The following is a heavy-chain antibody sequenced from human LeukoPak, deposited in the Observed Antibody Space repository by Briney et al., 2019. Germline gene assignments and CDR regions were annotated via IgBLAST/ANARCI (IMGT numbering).Heavy chain of an antibody. V-gene: IGHV4-59*01. CDR1: GGSISSYY. CDR2: IYYGGST. Sequence: PSETLSLTCTVSGGSISSYYWSWIRQPPGKGLEWIGYIYYGGSTNYNPSLKSRVTISVDTSKNQFSLKLSSVTAADTAVYYCARVGPTYGMDVWGQGTTVTVSS. J-gene: IGHJ6*02. CDR3: ARVGPTYGMDV.